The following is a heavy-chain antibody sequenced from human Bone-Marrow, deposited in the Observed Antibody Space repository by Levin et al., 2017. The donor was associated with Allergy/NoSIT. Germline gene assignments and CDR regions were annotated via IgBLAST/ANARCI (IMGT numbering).Heavy chain of an antibody. D-gene: IGHD6-19*01. Sequence: RASETLSLTCTVSGGSISSGGNYWTWIRQRPGKGLEWMGYIFNGWNADYNPSLRSRLTMSMDTSKNQFSLNLSSVTAADTAIYYCARDTRSSWSGIWLKWYFDLWGRGTLVTVSS. J-gene: IGHJ2*01. V-gene: IGHV4-31*03. CDR1: GGSISSGGNY. CDR2: IFNGWNA. CDR3: ARDTRSSWSGIWLKWYFDL.